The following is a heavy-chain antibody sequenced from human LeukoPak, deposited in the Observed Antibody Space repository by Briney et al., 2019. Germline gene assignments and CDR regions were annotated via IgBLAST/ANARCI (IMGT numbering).Heavy chain of an antibody. Sequence: GGSLRLSCVVSGFTFSSQAMSWVRQAPGKGLEWIAGISESGDVTFYVDSVKGRFTISRDNSRNTLFLQMDSLRVEDTAVYYCAKDPEFRGQGTLVTVSS. CDR2: ISESGDVT. J-gene: IGHJ4*02. D-gene: IGHD3-10*01. V-gene: IGHV3-23*01. CDR3: AKDPEF. CDR1: GFTFSSQA.